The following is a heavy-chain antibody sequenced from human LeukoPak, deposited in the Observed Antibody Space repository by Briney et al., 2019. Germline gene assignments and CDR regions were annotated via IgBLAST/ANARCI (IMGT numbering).Heavy chain of an antibody. Sequence: GGSLRLSCAASGFTFSGYYMTWIRQAPGKGLEWVAVISYDGSNKYYADSVKGRFTISRDNSKNTLYLQMNSLRAEDTAVYYCAIWSELQEEAFDIWGQGTMVTVSS. CDR1: GFTFSGYY. J-gene: IGHJ3*02. CDR2: ISYDGSNK. CDR3: AIWSELQEEAFDI. V-gene: IGHV3-30*03. D-gene: IGHD4/OR15-4a*01.